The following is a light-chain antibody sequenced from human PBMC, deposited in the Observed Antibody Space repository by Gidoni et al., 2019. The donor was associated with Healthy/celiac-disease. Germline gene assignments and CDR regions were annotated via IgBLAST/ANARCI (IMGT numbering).Light chain of an antibody. CDR2: AAS. Sequence: DIQLTQSPSFLSASVGDRVTITCRASQGISSYLAWYQQKPGKAPKLLIYAASTLQSGVPSRFSGSGSGTGFTFTISSLQPEDCASYYLLQLTSYHGYTFXQXTKLEIK. CDR1: QGISSY. J-gene: IGKJ2*01. V-gene: IGKV1-9*01. CDR3: LQLTSYHGYT.